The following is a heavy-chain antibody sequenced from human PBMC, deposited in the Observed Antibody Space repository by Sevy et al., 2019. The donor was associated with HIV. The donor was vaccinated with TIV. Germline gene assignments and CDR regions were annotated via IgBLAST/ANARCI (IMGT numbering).Heavy chain of an antibody. D-gene: IGHD6-19*01. J-gene: IGHJ4*02. CDR1: GGSFSGYY. Sequence: SETLSLTCAVYGGSFSGYYWSWIRQPPGKGLEWIGEINHSGSTNYNPSLKSRVTISVDTSTIKFSLKLSSVTAADTAVYYCARYRVAGNFDYWGQGTLVTVSS. CDR2: INHSGST. V-gene: IGHV4-34*01. CDR3: ARYRVAGNFDY.